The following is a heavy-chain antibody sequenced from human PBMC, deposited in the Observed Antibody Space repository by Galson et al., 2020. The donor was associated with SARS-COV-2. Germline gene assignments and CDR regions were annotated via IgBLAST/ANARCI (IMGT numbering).Heavy chain of an antibody. CDR1: GFTFSSYW. J-gene: IGHJ5*02. Sequence: GGSLRLSCEASGFTFSSYWMHWVHQAPGKGLVWVSRINSDGSSTLYADSVKGRFTISRDNAKNTLYLQMNSLRAEDTAVYYCARGYGGNSLGWFDPWGQGTLVTVSS. CDR3: ARGYGGNSLGWFDP. D-gene: IGHD2-21*02. V-gene: IGHV3-74*01. CDR2: INSDGSST.